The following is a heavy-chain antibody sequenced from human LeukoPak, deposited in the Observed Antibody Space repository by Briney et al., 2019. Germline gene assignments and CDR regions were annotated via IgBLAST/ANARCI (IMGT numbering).Heavy chain of an antibody. D-gene: IGHD6-13*01. CDR2: ISAYNGNT. CDR1: GYTFTSYG. CDR3: ARVRDKYSSSPNWFDP. V-gene: IGHV1-18*01. J-gene: IGHJ5*02. Sequence: ASVKVSCKASGYTFTSYGISWVRQAPGQGLEWMGWISAYNGNTNYAQKLQGRVTMTTDTSTSTAYMELRSLRSDDTAVYYCARVRDKYSSSPNWFDPWGQGTLVTVSS.